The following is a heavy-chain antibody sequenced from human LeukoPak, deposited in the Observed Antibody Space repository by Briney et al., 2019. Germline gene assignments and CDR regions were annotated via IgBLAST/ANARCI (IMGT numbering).Heavy chain of an antibody. CDR1: GFTFSNSW. CDR3: ARGRGVKDF. CDR2: IQQDGKEK. D-gene: IGHD3-10*01. Sequence: AGSLPLSCAASGFTFSNSWMSWVRQAPGKGLEWVANIQQDGKEKYHADSVKGRFTISRDNAKNSLYLEMNSLRVEDTAVYYCARGRGVKDFWGQGTLVTVSS. J-gene: IGHJ4*02. V-gene: IGHV3-7*04.